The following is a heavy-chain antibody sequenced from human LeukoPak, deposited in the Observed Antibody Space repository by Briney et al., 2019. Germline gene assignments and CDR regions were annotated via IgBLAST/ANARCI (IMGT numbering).Heavy chain of an antibody. Sequence: PGGSLRLSCAASGFTFSSYGMHWVRQAPGKGLEWVAVIWYDGSNKYYADSVKGRFTISRDNSKNTLYLQMNSLRAEDTAVYYCARELEVATISIQMFDYWGQGTLVTVSS. V-gene: IGHV3-33*01. CDR2: IWYDGSNK. J-gene: IGHJ4*02. CDR1: GFTFSSYG. D-gene: IGHD5-12*01. CDR3: ARELEVATISIQMFDY.